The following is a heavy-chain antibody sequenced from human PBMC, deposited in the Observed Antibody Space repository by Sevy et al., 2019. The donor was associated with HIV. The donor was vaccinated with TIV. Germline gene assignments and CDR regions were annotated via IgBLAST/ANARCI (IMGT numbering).Heavy chain of an antibody. V-gene: IGHV1-2*02. CDR2: INPNSGGT. Sequence: ASVKVSCKASGYTFTGYYMHWVRQAPGQGLEWMAWINPNSGGTNYAQKFQGRVTMTRDTSISTAYMELSRLRSDDTAVYYCARDRSITIFGVVTQGDAFDIWGQGTMVTVSS. CDR1: GYTFTGYY. J-gene: IGHJ3*02. CDR3: ARDRSITIFGVVTQGDAFDI. D-gene: IGHD3-3*01.